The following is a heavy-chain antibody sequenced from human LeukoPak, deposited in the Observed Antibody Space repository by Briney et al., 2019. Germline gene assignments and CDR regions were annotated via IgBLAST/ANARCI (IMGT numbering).Heavy chain of an antibody. D-gene: IGHD3-22*01. CDR1: GFTFSSYE. CDR3: ARDRKYYDSSGYHYQSGKADY. Sequence: GGSLRLSCAASGFTFSSYEMDWVRQAPGKGLEWVSYISSSGSTIYYADSVKGRFTISRDNAKNSLYLQMNSLRAEDTAVYYCARDRKYYDSSGYHYQSGKADYWGQGTLVTVSS. V-gene: IGHV3-48*03. CDR2: ISSSGSTI. J-gene: IGHJ4*02.